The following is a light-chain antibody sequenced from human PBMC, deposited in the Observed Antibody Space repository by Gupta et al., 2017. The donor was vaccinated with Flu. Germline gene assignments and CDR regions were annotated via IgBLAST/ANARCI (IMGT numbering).Light chain of an antibody. CDR2: DAA. J-gene: IGKJ2*01. Sequence: EIVLTQSLATVSLSPGQGATLSCRASQSVSSYLAWYQQKPGQVPRLLIYDAANRATGIPARFSGSGYGTAFTLTISSREPEDVAVYYCQQHSYCPPSTFGQGTKLEIK. CDR3: QQHSYCPPST. V-gene: IGKV3-11*01. CDR1: QSVSSY.